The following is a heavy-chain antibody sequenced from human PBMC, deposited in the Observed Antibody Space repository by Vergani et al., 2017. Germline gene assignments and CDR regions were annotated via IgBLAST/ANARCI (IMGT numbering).Heavy chain of an antibody. CDR3: AAVAGYSSGXYGEPRYYYYGMDV. D-gene: IGHD6-19*01. CDR1: GFTFSSS. V-gene: IGHV1-58*02. Sequence: QMQLVQSGPEVKKPGTSVKVSCKASGFTFSSSMQWVRQARGQRLEWIGWIVVGSGNTNYAQKFQERVTITRDMSTSTAYMELSSLRSEDTAIYYCAAVAGYSSGXYGEPRYYYYGMDVWGQGTTVTVSS. J-gene: IGHJ6*02. CDR2: IVVGSGNT.